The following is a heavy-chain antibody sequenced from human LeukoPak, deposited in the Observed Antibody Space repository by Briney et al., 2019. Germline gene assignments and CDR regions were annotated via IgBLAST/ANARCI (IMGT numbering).Heavy chain of an antibody. J-gene: IGHJ4*02. CDR3: ARTSIAAAGTFDY. CDR2: ISSNGDST. CDR1: GFTFSSYE. Sequence: TGGSLRLSCAASGFTFSSYEMNWVRQAPGKGLEYVSAISSNGDSTYYANSVKGRFTISRDNAKNTLYHQMGSLRAEDMAVYYCARTSIAAAGTFDYWGQGTLVTVSS. V-gene: IGHV3-64*01. D-gene: IGHD6-13*01.